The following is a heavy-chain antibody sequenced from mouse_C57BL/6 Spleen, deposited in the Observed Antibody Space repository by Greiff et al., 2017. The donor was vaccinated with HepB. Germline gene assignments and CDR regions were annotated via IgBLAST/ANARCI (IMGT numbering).Heavy chain of an antibody. CDR2: IYPGSGST. CDR3: ARNGELYYDYDGGWAY. CDR1: GYTFTSYW. Sequence: QVQLQQPGAELVKPGASVKMSCKASGYTFTSYWITWVKQRPGQGLEWIGDIYPGSGSTNYNEKFKSKATLTVDTSSSTAYMQLSSLTSEDSAVYYCARNGELYYDYDGGWAYWGQGTLVTVSA. V-gene: IGHV1-55*01. J-gene: IGHJ3*01. D-gene: IGHD2-4*01.